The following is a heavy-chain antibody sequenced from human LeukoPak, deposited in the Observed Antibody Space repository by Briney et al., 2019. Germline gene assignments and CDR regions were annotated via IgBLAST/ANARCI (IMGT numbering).Heavy chain of an antibody. CDR1: GFTFSSYA. J-gene: IGHJ5*01. V-gene: IGHV3-23*01. D-gene: IGHD3-22*01. CDR2: ISGSGGST. Sequence: GGSLRLSCAASGFTFSSYAMSWVRQAPGKGREWGSAISGSGGSTYYADSVKGRFTTSRDNSKNTLYLQMNSLRAEDTAVYYCAKCRHYDSSGYQGWFDPWGQGTLVTVSS. CDR3: AKCRHYDSSGYQGWFDP.